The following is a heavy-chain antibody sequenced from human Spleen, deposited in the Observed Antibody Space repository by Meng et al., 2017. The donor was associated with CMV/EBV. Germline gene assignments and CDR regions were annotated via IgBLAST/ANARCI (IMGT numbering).Heavy chain of an antibody. CDR2: INSAGSYI. Sequence: GESLKISCVASGLPFRSYSMNWVRQAPGKGLEWVSSINSAGSYIYYADSVKGRFTISRDNAKSSLFLQMNSLRAEDTAVYYCARQRAYGDFWFDPWGQGTLVTVS. V-gene: IGHV3-21*01. D-gene: IGHD4-17*01. CDR3: ARQRAYGDFWFDP. CDR1: GLPFRSYS. J-gene: IGHJ5*02.